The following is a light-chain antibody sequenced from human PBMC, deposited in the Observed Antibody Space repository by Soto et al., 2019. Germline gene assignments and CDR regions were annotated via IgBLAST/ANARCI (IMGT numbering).Light chain of an antibody. J-gene: IGLJ2*01. CDR1: SSDVGGYNY. Sequence: QSALTQPASVSGSPGQSITISCTGTSSDVGGYNYVSWYQQHPGKAPKLMIYDVSDRPSGASNRFSGSKSGNTASLTISGLQGEDEADYYCSSYTSSSSLVFGGGTKLTVL. CDR2: DVS. CDR3: SSYTSSSSLV. V-gene: IGLV2-14*01.